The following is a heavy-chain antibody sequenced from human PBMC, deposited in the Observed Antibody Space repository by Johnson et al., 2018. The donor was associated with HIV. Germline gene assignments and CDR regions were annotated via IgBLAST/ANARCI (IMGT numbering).Heavy chain of an antibody. Sequence: VQLVESGGGVVRPGGSLRLSCAASGFTFDDYGMSWVRQAPGKGLEWVSGINWNGGSTGYADSVKGRFTISRDNSKNTVYLQMNTLRPEDTAVYYCARDRFGSGRPNAFDMWGQGTMVTVSS. D-gene: IGHD3-10*01. CDR3: ARDRFGSGRPNAFDM. CDR2: INWNGGST. CDR1: GFTFDDYG. V-gene: IGHV3-20*04. J-gene: IGHJ3*02.